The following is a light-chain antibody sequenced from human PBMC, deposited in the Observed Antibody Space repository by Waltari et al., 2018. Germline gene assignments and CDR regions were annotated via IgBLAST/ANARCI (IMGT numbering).Light chain of an antibody. CDR3: QQYNDRPRT. CDR2: AAS. J-gene: IGKJ1*01. Sequence: EIVMTQSPATLSVSPGERVTPPCRSSQSVSYNLAWYQQKPGQAPRLLIYAASTRATGIPARFSGSGSGSAFSLIISSLQSEDFAVYYCQQYNDRPRTFGQGTKVEIK. V-gene: IGKV3-15*01. CDR1: QSVSYN.